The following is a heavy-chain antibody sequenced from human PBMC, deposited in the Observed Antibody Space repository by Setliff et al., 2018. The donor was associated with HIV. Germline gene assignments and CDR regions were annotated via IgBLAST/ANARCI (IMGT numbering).Heavy chain of an antibody. V-gene: IGHV4-39*01. CDR2: SCYSRIT. J-gene: IGHJ4*01. D-gene: IGHD1-1*01. Sequence: PSETLSLTCTVSGDSVTSETYCWGWIRQPPEKGLEWIGSSCYSRITYYNSSLKSRATLSVDTPRNQRSLKLSSVTAADTAVYYCVRSGYYWNASPSFWGHGTLVTV. CDR3: VRSGYYWNASPSF. CDR1: GDSVTSETYC.